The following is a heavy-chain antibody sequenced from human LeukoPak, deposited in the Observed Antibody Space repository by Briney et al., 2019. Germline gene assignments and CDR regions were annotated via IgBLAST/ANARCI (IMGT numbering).Heavy chain of an antibody. D-gene: IGHD3-3*01. CDR2: ISWNSGSI. CDR1: GFTFDDYA. V-gene: IGHV3-9*01. CDR3: AKESGDPTYFDY. J-gene: IGHJ4*02. Sequence: AGGSLRLSCAASGFTFDDYAMHWVRQAPGKGLEWVSGISWNSGSIGYADSVKGRFTISRDNAKNSLYLQMNSLRAEDTALYYCAKESGDPTYFDYWGQGTLVTVSS.